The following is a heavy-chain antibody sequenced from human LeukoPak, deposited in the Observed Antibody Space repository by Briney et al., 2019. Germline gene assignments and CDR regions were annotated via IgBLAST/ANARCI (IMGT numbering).Heavy chain of an antibody. J-gene: IGHJ6*02. Sequence: SETLSLTCAVYGGSFSGYYWSWIRQPPGKGLEWIGEINHSGSTNYNPSLKSRVTISVDTSKNQFPLKLSSVTAADTAVYYCARGRGWNDGSRVKRLYGMDVWGQGTTVTVSS. CDR3: ARGRGWNDGSRVKRLYGMDV. D-gene: IGHD1-1*01. CDR1: GGSFSGYY. V-gene: IGHV4-34*01. CDR2: INHSGST.